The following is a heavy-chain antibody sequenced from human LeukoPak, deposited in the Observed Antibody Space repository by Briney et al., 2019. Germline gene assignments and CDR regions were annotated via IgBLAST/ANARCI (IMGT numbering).Heavy chain of an antibody. D-gene: IGHD3-9*01. CDR3: ARAQTGTRSVRWFDP. CDR1: GYTFTGYS. CDR2: INPNSGGT. J-gene: IGHJ5*02. V-gene: IGHV1-2*02. Sequence: ASVKVSCKASGYTFTGYSMHWVRQAPGQGLEWMGWINPNSGGTNYAQKFQGRVTITADKSTSTAYMELSSLRSEDTAVYYCARAQTGTRSVRWFDPWGQGTLVTVSS.